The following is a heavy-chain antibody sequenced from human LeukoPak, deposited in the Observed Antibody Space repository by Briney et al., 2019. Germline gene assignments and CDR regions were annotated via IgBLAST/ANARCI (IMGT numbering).Heavy chain of an antibody. CDR2: IIPIINIE. D-gene: IGHD3-10*01. CDR3: ATQGLDSRNRYYDY. Sequence: ASVKVSCKTSGGTFSSNAISWVRQAPGQGLEWMGRIIPIINIENYAQKFQGRLTITADRSTNTAYMELRSLASDDTAVYYCATQGLDSRNRYYDYWGQGSLVIVSS. V-gene: IGHV1-69*04. CDR1: GGTFSSNA. J-gene: IGHJ4*02.